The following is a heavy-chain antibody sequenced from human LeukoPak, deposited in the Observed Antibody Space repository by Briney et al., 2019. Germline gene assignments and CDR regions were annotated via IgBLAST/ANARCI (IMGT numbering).Heavy chain of an antibody. J-gene: IGHJ4*02. Sequence: GESLKISCKGSGYSFTSYWIGWVRQMPGKGLEWMGIIYPGDSDTRYSPSFQGQVTISADKSISTAYLQWSSLKASDTAMHYCARHYYDSSGYPGPLVVWGQGTLVTVSS. CDR2: IYPGDSDT. V-gene: IGHV5-51*01. D-gene: IGHD3-22*01. CDR3: ARHYYDSSGYPGPLVV. CDR1: GYSFTSYW.